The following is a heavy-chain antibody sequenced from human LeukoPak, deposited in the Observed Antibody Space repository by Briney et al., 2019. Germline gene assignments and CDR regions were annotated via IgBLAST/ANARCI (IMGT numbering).Heavy chain of an antibody. D-gene: IGHD3-22*01. CDR3: ARDNKPSPHDSSGYYPGDAFDF. Sequence: PWGTLRLSCAASGFTFSSYGMSWVRQAPGKGLEWVSAISGSGGSTYYADSVKGRFTISRDNSKNTLYLQMNSLRAEDTAVYYCARDNKPSPHDSSGYYPGDAFDFWGQGTMVTVSS. V-gene: IGHV3-23*01. CDR2: ISGSGGST. J-gene: IGHJ3*01. CDR1: GFTFSSYG.